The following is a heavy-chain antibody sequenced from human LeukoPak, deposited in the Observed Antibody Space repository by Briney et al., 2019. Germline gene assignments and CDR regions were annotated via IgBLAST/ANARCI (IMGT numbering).Heavy chain of an antibody. Sequence: GGSLRLSCAASGFTFNRYNMNWVRRAPGKGLEWVSSISTSSSYIYYADSVRGRFTISRDNAKNSLYLQMNSLRAEDTAVYSCARGADGVSSNSRGWFDPWGQGTLVAVSS. CDR1: GFTFNRYN. J-gene: IGHJ5*02. V-gene: IGHV3-21*01. CDR2: ISTSSSYI. D-gene: IGHD2-15*01. CDR3: ARGADGVSSNSRGWFDP.